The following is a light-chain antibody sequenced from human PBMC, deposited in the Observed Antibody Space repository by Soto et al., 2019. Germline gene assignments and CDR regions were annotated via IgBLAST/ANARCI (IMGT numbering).Light chain of an antibody. J-gene: IGKJ1*01. CDR2: KAS. CDR1: QSISSW. V-gene: IGKV1-5*03. CDR3: QQYNSYSRT. Sequence: DIQMTQSPSTVSASVGERVTITCRASQSISSWLAWYQQKPGKAPKLLIYKASSLESGVPSRFSGSGSGTELTITISSLQPDDFETYDCQQYNSYSRTFGQGTKVDIK.